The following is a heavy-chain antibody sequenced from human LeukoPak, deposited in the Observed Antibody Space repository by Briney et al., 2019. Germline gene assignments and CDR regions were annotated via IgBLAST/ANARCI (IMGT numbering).Heavy chain of an antibody. CDR2: IKQDGSEK. CDR3: ASYYYDSSGYYGDY. V-gene: IGHV3-7*01. J-gene: IGHJ4*02. D-gene: IGHD3-22*01. CDR1: GFTFSSYW. Sequence: LPGGSLRLSCAASGFTFSSYWMSWVRQAPGKGLEWVANIKQDGSEKYCVDSVKGRFTISRDNAKNSLYLQMNSLRAEDTAVYYCASYYYDSSGYYGDYWGQGTLVTVSS.